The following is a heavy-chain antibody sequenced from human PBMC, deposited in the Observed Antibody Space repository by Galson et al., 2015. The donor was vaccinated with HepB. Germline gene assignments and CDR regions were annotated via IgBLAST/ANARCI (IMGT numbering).Heavy chain of an antibody. V-gene: IGHV1-24*01. D-gene: IGHD3-22*01. J-gene: IGHJ2*01. CDR1: GYTLTELS. CDR2: FDPEDGET. CDR3: ATRPEAPNYYDSSGGNWYFDL. Sequence: SVKVSCKVSGYTLTELSMHWVRQAPGKGLEWMGGFDPEDGETIYAQKFQGRVTMTEDTSTDTAYMELSSLRSEDTAVYYCATRPEAPNYYDSSGGNWYFDLWGRGTLVTVSS.